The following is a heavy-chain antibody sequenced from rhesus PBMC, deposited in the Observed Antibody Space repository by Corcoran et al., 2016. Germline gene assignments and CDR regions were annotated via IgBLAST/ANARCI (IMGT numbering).Heavy chain of an antibody. CDR3: ARDPRGAAALF. D-gene: IGHD6-25*01. Sequence: QVQLQESGPGVVKPSETLSLTCAVSGGSLSDSYRWSWIRQPPGKGLEWIGYIYGSSTSTNYNPSLSSRVTISKDTSKSQFSLKLGSVTAADTAVYYCARDPRGAAALFWGQGVLVTGSS. J-gene: IGHJ4*01. V-gene: IGHV4S10*01. CDR2: IYGSSTST. CDR1: GGSLSDSYR.